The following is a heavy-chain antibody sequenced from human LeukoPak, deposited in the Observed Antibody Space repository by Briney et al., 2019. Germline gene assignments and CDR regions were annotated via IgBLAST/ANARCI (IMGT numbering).Heavy chain of an antibody. CDR2: LYSSGDT. D-gene: IGHD6-19*01. J-gene: IGHJ4*02. CDR1: GGSISGYY. V-gene: IGHV4-4*07. CDR3: ARGSSGSTKRYYFDS. Sequence: SETLSLTCTVSGGSISGYYWNWVRQPANRGLEWIGRLYSSGDTYYNPSLKSRLTMSVDTSKNQFSLKLRSVTAADTAVYYCARGSSGSTKRYYFDSWGQGALVTVPS.